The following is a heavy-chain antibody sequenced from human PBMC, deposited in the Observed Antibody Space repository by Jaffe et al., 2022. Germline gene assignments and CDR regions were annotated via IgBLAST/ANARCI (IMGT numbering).Heavy chain of an antibody. Sequence: EVQLVESGGGLVQPGGSLRLSCAASGFTFSSYSMNWVRQAPGKGLEWVSYISSSSSTIYYADSVKGRFTISRDNAKNSLYLQMNSLRAEDTAVYYCASSNYCSGGSCYPEYYFDYWGQGTLVTVSS. V-gene: IGHV3-48*01. D-gene: IGHD2-15*01. CDR2: ISSSSSTI. J-gene: IGHJ4*02. CDR1: GFTFSSYS. CDR3: ASSNYCSGGSCYPEYYFDY.